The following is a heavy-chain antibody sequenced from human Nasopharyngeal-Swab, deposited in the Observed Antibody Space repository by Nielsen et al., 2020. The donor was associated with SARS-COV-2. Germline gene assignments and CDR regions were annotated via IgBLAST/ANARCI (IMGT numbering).Heavy chain of an antibody. V-gene: IGHV3-30-3*01. CDR1: GFTFSSYT. J-gene: IGHJ4*02. D-gene: IGHD3-22*01. Sequence: GESLKISCAASGFTFSSYTMHWVRQAPGKGLEWVAVISYYGSNKYYADSVKGRFTISRDISKNTLYLQMNSLRAEDTAVFYCASTPLDSSGYYYAFHYWGRGTLVTVSS. CDR3: ASTPLDSSGYYYAFHY. CDR2: ISYYGSNK.